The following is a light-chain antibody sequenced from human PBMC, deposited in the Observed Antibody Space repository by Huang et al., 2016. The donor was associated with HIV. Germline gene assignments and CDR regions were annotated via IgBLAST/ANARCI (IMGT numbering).Light chain of an antibody. CDR3: MQGTHWPLT. J-gene: IGKJ4*01. CDR1: QSLVHSDGNTY. Sequence: DVVMTQSPLSLPVTLGQPASISCRSSQSLVHSDGNTYLNWFHQRPGQSPRRLIYKVYNRDSGVPDRFSGSGSGTDFTLKISRVEAEDVGVYYCMQGTHWPLTFGGGTKVEIK. CDR2: KVY. V-gene: IGKV2-30*02.